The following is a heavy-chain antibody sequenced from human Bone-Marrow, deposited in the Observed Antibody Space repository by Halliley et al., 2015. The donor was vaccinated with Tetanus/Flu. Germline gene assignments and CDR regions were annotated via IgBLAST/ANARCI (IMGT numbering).Heavy chain of an antibody. V-gene: IGHV4-34*01. CDR3: AKEGRGTKGVDV. J-gene: IGHJ6*02. Sequence: LEWLGETNPRGASRSNPPPKSRVPMSVDPSKAQNSLKLSSVSAADTAIYYCAKEGRGTKGVDVWGQGTMVTVSS. D-gene: IGHD2-8*01. CDR2: TNPRGAS.